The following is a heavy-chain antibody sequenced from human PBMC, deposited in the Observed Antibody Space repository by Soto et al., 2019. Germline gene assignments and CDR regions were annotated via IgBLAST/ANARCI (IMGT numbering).Heavy chain of an antibody. CDR3: ARDRNIVVVPAAIADY. Sequence: QVQLVESGGGVVQPGRSLRLSCAASGFTFSSYGMHWFRQAPGKGLEWVAVIWYDGITKHYADSVKGRFTISRDNSKNTLYLEMNSLRVEDTAVYYCARDRNIVVVPAAIADYWGQGTLVTVSS. CDR1: GFTFSSYG. J-gene: IGHJ4*02. D-gene: IGHD2-2*01. V-gene: IGHV3-33*01. CDR2: IWYDGITK.